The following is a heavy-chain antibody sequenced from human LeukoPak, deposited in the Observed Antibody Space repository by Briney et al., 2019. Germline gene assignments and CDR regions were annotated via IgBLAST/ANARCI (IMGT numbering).Heavy chain of an antibody. D-gene: IGHD6-19*01. CDR3: AKDANYLDSSAFFSPLDS. V-gene: IGHV3-23*01. CDR2: ISGNGQQK. Sequence: GESLRLSCSASGFTFSRSDMACVRHLPGKGLEWVSLISGNGQQKYYGDSVKGRFSVTRDNSKNTLYLQMDSLRADDSALYYCAKDANYLDSSAFFSPLDSWGQGTLVTVSS. CDR1: GFTFSRSD. J-gene: IGHJ4*02.